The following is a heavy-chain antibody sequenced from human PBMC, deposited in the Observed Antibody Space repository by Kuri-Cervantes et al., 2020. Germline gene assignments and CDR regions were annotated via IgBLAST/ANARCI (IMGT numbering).Heavy chain of an antibody. CDR2: IRSKANSYAT. D-gene: IGHD3-10*01. CDR3: ASQRSTMVQGVAGLLDY. V-gene: IGHV3-73*01. Sequence: GGSLRLSCAASGFTFSGSAMHWVRQASGKGLEWVGRIRSKANSYATAYAASVKGRFTISRDDSKNTAYLQMNSLKTEDTAVYYCASQRSTMVQGVAGLLDYWGQGTLVTVSS. CDR1: GFTFSGSA. J-gene: IGHJ4*02.